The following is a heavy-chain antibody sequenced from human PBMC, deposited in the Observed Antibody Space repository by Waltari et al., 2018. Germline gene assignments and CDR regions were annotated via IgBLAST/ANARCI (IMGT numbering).Heavy chain of an antibody. V-gene: IGHV1-58*02. D-gene: IGHD3-3*01. J-gene: IGHJ6*02. Sequence: QMQLVQSGPEVKKPGTSVKVSCKASGFTFTSSAMQWVRQARGQRLEWIGWIGVGSGNTNYAQKFQERVTITRDMSTSTAYMELSSLRSEDTAVYYCAAGEGKYDFWSGYYRSYYYGMDVWGQGTTVTVSS. CDR2: IGVGSGNT. CDR3: AAGEGKYDFWSGYYRSYYYGMDV. CDR1: GFTFTSSA.